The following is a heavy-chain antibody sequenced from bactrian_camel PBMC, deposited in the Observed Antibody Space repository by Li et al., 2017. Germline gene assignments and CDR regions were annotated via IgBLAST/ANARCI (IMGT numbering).Heavy chain of an antibody. D-gene: IGHD2*01. V-gene: IGHV3S42*01. CDR1: GYTFSRRC. J-gene: IGHJ4*01. CDR3: AAISLVFYHSATYCTWAALDMGFVH. Sequence: VQLVESGGGSVRTGGSHRLSCTASGYTFSRRCMGWFRKGPGKEREGVAAIDDDGMTSYADSVKGRFTISRDNAKNTLDLQMNNLKPEDSAMYYCAAISLVFYHSATYCTWAALDMGFVHWGQGTQVTVS. CDR2: IDDDGMT.